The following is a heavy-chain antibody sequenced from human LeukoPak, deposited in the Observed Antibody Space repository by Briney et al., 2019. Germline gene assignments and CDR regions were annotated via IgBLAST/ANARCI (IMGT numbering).Heavy chain of an antibody. CDR3: ARKENVYYYFDY. Sequence: SETLSLTCAVSGGSISSGGYSWSWIRQPPGKGLEWIGYIYHSGTTYYNPSLQSRVTMSVDTSKNQFSLKLSSVTAVDTAVYYCARKENVYYYFDYWGQGTLVTVSS. V-gene: IGHV4-30-2*01. CDR1: GGSISSGGYS. J-gene: IGHJ4*02. D-gene: IGHD3-10*01. CDR2: IYHSGTT.